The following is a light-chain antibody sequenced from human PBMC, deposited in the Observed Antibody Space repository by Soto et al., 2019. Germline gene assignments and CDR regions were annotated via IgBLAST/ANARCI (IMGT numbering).Light chain of an antibody. V-gene: IGKV1D-12*01. CDR2: AAS. CDR1: QGIRSW. J-gene: IGKJ4*01. CDR3: QQANSFPSLT. Sequence: DIQMNPSTSSGSASVGDRVTITGLSRQGIRSWLAWYQQKQGKSPKILIYAASSLQLGVPSRFRGSGAGTDFTLTISSLQPEDFATYSCQQANSFPSLTFGGGTNLEIK.